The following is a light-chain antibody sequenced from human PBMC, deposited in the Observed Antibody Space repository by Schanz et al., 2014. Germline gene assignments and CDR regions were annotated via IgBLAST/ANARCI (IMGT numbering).Light chain of an antibody. V-gene: IGLV1-40*01. CDR3: AAWDDSLNGQL. CDR1: SSNIGAGYD. CDR2: GNS. J-gene: IGLJ3*02. Sequence: QSVLTQPPSVSGAPGQRVTISCTGSSSNIGAGYDVHWYQQLPGTAPKLLIYGNSNRPSGGPGRFSASKSGTSASLAISGLQSEDEADYYCAAWDDSLNGQLFGGGTKLTVL.